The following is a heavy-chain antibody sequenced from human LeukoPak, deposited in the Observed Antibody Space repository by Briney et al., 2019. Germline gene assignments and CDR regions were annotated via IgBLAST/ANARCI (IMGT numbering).Heavy chain of an antibody. CDR1: GGSISSYY. CDR2: IYYSGST. D-gene: IGHD2-15*01. CDR3: ARGNCSGGGCYSGY. Sequence: PSETLSLTCTVSGGSISSYYWSWVRQPPGRGLEWIGYIYYSGSTNYNPSLKSRVTISVDTSKNQFSLKLSSVTAADTAVYYCARGNCSGGGCYSGYWGQGTLVTVSS. V-gene: IGHV4-59*01. J-gene: IGHJ4*02.